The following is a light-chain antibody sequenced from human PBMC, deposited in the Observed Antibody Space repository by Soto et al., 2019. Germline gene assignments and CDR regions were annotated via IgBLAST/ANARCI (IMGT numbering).Light chain of an antibody. CDR1: QSVSSY. CDR2: DSF. J-gene: IGKJ2*01. CDR3: QQRSDGPAFT. Sequence: EIVLTQSPATLSLSPGERATLSCRASQSVSSYLAWYQQTPGQAPRLLIYDSFNRATGIPARFSGSGSGTDVTLTISSLEPEDFAVYYCQQRSDGPAFTFGQGTKLEIK. V-gene: IGKV3-11*01.